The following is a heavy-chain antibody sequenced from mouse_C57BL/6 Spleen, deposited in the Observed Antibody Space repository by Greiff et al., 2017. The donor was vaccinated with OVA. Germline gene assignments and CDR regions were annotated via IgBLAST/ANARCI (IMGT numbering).Heavy chain of an antibody. CDR2: IWSGGST. J-gene: IGHJ2*01. D-gene: IGHD2-5*01. CDR1: GFSLTGYG. CDR3: ARKRRSNCGDYFDY. Sequence: VKLMESGPGLVQPSQSLSITCTVSGFSLTGYGVHWVRQSPGQGLEWLGVIWSGGSTDYNAAFISRLSISKNNSNSQVFFKRTSLQGYDTAIYDCARKRRSNCGDYFDYWGQGTTLTVSS. V-gene: IGHV2-2*01.